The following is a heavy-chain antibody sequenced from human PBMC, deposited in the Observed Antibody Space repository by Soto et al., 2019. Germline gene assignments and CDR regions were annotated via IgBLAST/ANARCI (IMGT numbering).Heavy chain of an antibody. CDR3: ARIQRISMIVVSKPYFDY. CDR2: IFSNDEK. D-gene: IGHD3-22*01. V-gene: IGHV2-26*01. CDR1: GFSLSNPRMG. J-gene: IGHJ4*02. Sequence: SGPTLVNPTETLTLTCTVSGFSLSNPRMGVSWIRQPPGKALEWLAHIFSNDEKSYSTSLKSRLTISRDTSKSQVVLTMTNMVPVDTATFYCARIQRISMIVVSKPYFDYWGQGALVTVSS.